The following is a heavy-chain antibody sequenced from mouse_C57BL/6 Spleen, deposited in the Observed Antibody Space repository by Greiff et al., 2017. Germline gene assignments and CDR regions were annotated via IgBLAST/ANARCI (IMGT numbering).Heavy chain of an antibody. CDR1: GFSLTSYG. Sequence: QVQLKESGPGLVAPSQSLSITCTVSGFSLTSYGVHWVRQPPGKGLEWLVVIWSDGSTTYNSALKSRLSISKDNSKSQVFLKMNSLQTDDTAMYYGARDSSGYDYAMDYWGQGTSVTVSS. V-gene: IGHV2-6*03. CDR3: ARDSSGYDYAMDY. CDR2: IWSDGST. J-gene: IGHJ4*01. D-gene: IGHD3-2*02.